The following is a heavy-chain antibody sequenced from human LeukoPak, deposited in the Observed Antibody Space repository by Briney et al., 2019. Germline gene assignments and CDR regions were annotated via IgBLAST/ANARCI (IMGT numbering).Heavy chain of an antibody. CDR1: GGSISCGGYS. J-gene: IGHJ3*02. D-gene: IGHD5-24*01. CDR3: ARGERDDYDAFDI. CDR2: IYHSGST. V-gene: IGHV4-30-2*01. Sequence: SETLSLTCAVSGGSISCGGYSWSWIRKPPGKGLEWIGYIYHSGSTYYNPSLKSRVTISVDRSKNQFSLKLSSVTAADTAVYYCARGERDDYDAFDIWGQGTMVTVSS.